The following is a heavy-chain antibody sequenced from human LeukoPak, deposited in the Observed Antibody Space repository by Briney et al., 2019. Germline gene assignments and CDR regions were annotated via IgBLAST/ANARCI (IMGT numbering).Heavy chain of an antibody. CDR2: ISYDGSNK. J-gene: IGHJ6*03. V-gene: IGHV3-33*05. CDR3: AREYYDFWSGYHRPYYYYYYMDV. CDR1: GFTFSSYG. Sequence: PGGSLRLSCAASGFTFSSYGMHWVRQAPGKGLEWVAVISYDGSNKYYADSVKGRFTISRDNSKNTQYLQMNSLRAEDTAVYYCAREYYDFWSGYHRPYYYYYYMDVWGKGTTATVSS. D-gene: IGHD3-3*01.